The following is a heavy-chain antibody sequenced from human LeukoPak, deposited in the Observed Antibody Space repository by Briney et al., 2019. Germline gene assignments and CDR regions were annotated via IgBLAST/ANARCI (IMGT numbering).Heavy chain of an antibody. CDR1: GGSISSYY. CDR3: ARHNFEQWLPPPPPHFDY. Sequence: SETLSLTCTVSGGSISSYYWSWIRLGYIYYSGSTNYNPSLKSRVTISVDTSKNQFSLKLSSVTAADTAVYYCARHNFEQWLPPPPPHFDYWGQGTLVTVSS. V-gene: IGHV4-59*08. CDR2: IYYSGST. D-gene: IGHD6-19*01. J-gene: IGHJ4*02.